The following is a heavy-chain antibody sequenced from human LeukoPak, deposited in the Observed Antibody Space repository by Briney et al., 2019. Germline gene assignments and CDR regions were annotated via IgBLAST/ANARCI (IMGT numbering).Heavy chain of an antibody. V-gene: IGHV4-4*02. D-gene: IGHD4-17*01. CDR2: ISNGGNT. J-gene: IGHJ4*02. CDR1: RGSISSRTW. Sequence: SETLSLTCAVSRGSISSRTWWTWVRQSPGRGLEWIGEISNGGNTNYNPSLKSRVTMSIDKSKNQFSLNLSSVMAADTAVYYCASSDYYSLDFWGQGNLVTVSS. CDR3: ASSDYYSLDF.